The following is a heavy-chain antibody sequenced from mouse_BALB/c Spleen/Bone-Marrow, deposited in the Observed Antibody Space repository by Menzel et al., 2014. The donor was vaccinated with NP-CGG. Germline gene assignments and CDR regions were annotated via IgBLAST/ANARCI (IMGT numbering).Heavy chain of an antibody. D-gene: IGHD4-1*01. CDR1: GYTFTSYY. J-gene: IGHJ2*01. V-gene: IGHV1S81*02. Sequence: VQLQQSGAELVKPGASVKLSCKASGYTFTSYYMYWVKQRPGQGLEWIGEINPSSGGTNFNEKFKSRATLTVDKSSSTAYMQLSSLTSEDSAVYYCTRGRTWGFDYWGQGTTLTVSS. CDR3: TRGRTWGFDY. CDR2: INPSSGGT.